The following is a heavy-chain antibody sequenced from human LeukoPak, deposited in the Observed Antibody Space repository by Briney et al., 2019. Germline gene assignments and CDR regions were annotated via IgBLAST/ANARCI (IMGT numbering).Heavy chain of an antibody. Sequence: PGGSLRLSCAASGFTFSTAWMHWVRQAPGKGLVWVSRIYSDGSDKTYADSVRGRFTISRDNAKNTVYLQMNSLRAEDSAVYYCASDSGHAFYFWGRGTMVTVSS. J-gene: IGHJ3*01. CDR2: IYSDGSDK. CDR1: GFTFSTAW. D-gene: IGHD3-10*01. CDR3: ASDSGHAFYF. V-gene: IGHV3-74*01.